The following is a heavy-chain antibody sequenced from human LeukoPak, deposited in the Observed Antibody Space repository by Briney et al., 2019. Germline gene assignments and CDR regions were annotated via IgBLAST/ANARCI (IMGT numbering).Heavy chain of an antibody. Sequence: GGSLRLSCAASGFTFSSYSMNWVRQAPGKGLEWVSSITSTGSSIYYADSVRGRFTVSRDNAKNSLSLQMNSLRAEDTAVYYCARGGATIATGFDYWGQGTLVSVST. J-gene: IGHJ4*02. D-gene: IGHD5-24*01. CDR2: ITSTGSSI. V-gene: IGHV3-21*01. CDR3: ARGGATIATGFDY. CDR1: GFTFSSYS.